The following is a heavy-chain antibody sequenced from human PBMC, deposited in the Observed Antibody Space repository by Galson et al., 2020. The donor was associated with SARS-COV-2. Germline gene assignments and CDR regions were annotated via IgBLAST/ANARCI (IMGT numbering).Heavy chain of an antibody. CDR3: ARNRDSSGYYYEIDY. V-gene: IGHV3-7*01. CDR2: IKQDGSEK. CDR1: GFTFSSYW. J-gene: IGHJ4*02. Sequence: GSLRLSCAAPGFTFSSYWMSWVRQAPGKGLEWVANIKQDGSEKYYVDSVKGRFTISRDNAKNSLYLQMNSLRAEDTAVYYCARNRDSSGYYYEIDYWGQGTLVTVSS. D-gene: IGHD3-22*01.